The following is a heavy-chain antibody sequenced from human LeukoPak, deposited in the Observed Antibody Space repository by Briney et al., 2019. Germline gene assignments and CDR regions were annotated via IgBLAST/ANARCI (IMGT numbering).Heavy chain of an antibody. D-gene: IGHD6-19*01. CDR3: AKVNGEEQWLIFDY. CDR2: ISSSSSYI. Sequence: KPGGSLRLSCAASGFTFSSYSMNWVRQAPGKGLEWVSSISSSSSYIYYADSVKGRFTISRDNSKNTLYLQMNSLRAEDTAVYYCAKVNGEEQWLIFDYWGQGTLVTVSS. CDR1: GFTFSSYS. J-gene: IGHJ4*02. V-gene: IGHV3-21*04.